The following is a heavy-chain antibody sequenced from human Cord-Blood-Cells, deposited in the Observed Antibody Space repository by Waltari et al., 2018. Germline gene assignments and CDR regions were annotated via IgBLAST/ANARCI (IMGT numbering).Heavy chain of an antibody. CDR1: GFTFSSYA. J-gene: IGHJ4*02. D-gene: IGHD4-4*01. Sequence: EVQLLESGGGLVQPGGSLRLSCAASGFTFSSYAMSWVRQAAGKGLEWDSAISSSGGSTYYEDSVKGRFTISRDNSKNTLYLQMNSLRAEDTAVYYCAKDTPGNYSWYFDYWGQGTLVTVSS. V-gene: IGHV3-23*01. CDR2: ISSSGGST. CDR3: AKDTPGNYSWYFDY.